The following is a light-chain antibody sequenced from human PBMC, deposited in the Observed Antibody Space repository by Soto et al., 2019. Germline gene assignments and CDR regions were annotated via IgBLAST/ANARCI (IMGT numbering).Light chain of an antibody. CDR1: SSDVGRYNH. CDR2: EVS. J-gene: IGLJ1*01. CDR3: NSHTSGDFRV. V-gene: IGLV2-14*01. Sequence: QSVLAHPASVSGSPGQSITISCTGVSSDVGRYNHVSWYQHHPGKAPKLLISEVSNRPSGVSNRFSGSKSGYTASLTISGLQAEDEADYYCNSHTSGDFRVFGTGTKVTVL.